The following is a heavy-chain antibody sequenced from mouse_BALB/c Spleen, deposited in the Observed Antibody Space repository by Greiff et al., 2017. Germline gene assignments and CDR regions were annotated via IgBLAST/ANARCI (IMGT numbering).Heavy chain of an antibody. J-gene: IGHJ2*01. CDR1: GDSITSGY. V-gene: IGHV3-8*02. Sequence: EVKLVESGPSLVKPSQTLSLTCSVTGDSITSGYWNWIRKFPGNKLEYMGYISYSGSTYYNPSLKSRISITRDTSKNQYYLQLNSVTTEDTATYYCARSGYGNSHFDYWGQGTTLTVSS. CDR3: ARSGYGNSHFDY. D-gene: IGHD2-1*01. CDR2: ISYSGST.